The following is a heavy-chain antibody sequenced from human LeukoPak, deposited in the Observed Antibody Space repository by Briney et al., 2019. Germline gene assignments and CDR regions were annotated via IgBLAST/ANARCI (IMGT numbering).Heavy chain of an antibody. D-gene: IGHD3-22*01. CDR3: ARGIYSSGYYSPPFDY. CDR1: GYTFTSYD. V-gene: IGHV1-8*03. CDR2: MNPNSGNT. Sequence: ASVKVSCKASGYTFTSYDINWVRQATGQGLGWMGWMNPNSGNTGYAQKFQGRVTTTRNTSISTAYMELSSLRSEDTAVYYCARGIYSSGYYSPPFDYWGQGTLVTVSS. J-gene: IGHJ4*02.